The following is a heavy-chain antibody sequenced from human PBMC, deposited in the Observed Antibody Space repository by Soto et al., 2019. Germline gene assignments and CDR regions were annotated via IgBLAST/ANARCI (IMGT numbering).Heavy chain of an antibody. CDR3: ARDYYDSGGYYY. J-gene: IGHJ4*02. V-gene: IGHV3-48*02. D-gene: IGHD3-22*01. CDR1: GFTFSSYS. CDR2: ISSSSTI. Sequence: GGSLRLSCAASGFTFSSYSMNWVRQAPGKGLEWVSYISSSSTIYHADSVKGRFTISRDNAKNSLYLQMNSLRDEDTAVYYCARDYYDSGGYYYWGQGTLVTVSS.